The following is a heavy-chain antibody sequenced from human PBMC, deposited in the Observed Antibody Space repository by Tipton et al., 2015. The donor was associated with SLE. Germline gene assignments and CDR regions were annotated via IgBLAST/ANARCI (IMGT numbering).Heavy chain of an antibody. Sequence: LRLSCTVSGGSISSGSYYWSWIRQPAGKGLEWIGYIYTSGSTNYNPSLKSRVTISVDTSKNQFSLKLSSVTAADTAVYYCARGISLGSRYDYVWVPWGQGTLVTVSS. CDR2: IYTSGST. V-gene: IGHV4-61*09. CDR1: GGSISSGSYY. D-gene: IGHD3-16*01. J-gene: IGHJ5*02. CDR3: ARGISLGSRYDYVWVP.